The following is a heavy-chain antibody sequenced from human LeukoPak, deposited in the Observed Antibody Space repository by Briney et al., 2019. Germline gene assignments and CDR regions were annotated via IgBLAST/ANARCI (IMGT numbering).Heavy chain of an antibody. D-gene: IGHD1-26*01. CDR2: IIPIFGTA. CDR1: GGTFSSYA. CDR3: ARDRRMEVGATDGNDY. J-gene: IGHJ4*02. Sequence: GASVKVSCKASGGTFSSYAISWVRQAPGQGLEWMGRIIPIFGTANYAQKFQGRVTITTDESTSTAYMELGSLRSDDTAVYYCARDRRMEVGATDGNDYWGQGTLVTVSS. V-gene: IGHV1-69*05.